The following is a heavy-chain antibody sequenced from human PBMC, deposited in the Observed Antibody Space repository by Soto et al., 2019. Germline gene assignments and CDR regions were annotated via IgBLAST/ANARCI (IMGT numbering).Heavy chain of an antibody. CDR2: IWHDGTNK. V-gene: IGHV3-33*01. Sequence: QVHLVESGGGVVQPGRSLRLSCGASGFNFNTNAMHWVRQAPGKGLEWVAVIWHDGTNKYYADSVKGRFTISRDNSKNTLYLQMNSLRTDDTAMYYCASDPGGNCYFCFDYWGQGALVTVSS. D-gene: IGHD2-15*01. CDR3: ASDPGGNCYFCFDY. J-gene: IGHJ4*02. CDR1: GFNFNTNA.